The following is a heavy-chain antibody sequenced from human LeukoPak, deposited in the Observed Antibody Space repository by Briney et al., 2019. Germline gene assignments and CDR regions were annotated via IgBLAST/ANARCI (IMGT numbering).Heavy chain of an antibody. CDR3: AKVGVSGLVPGHWFDP. CDR1: GFTFYDYG. J-gene: IGHJ5*02. V-gene: IGHV3-23*01. Sequence: PGGSLRLSCAASGFTFYDYGMTWVRPAPGKGLEWVSTISGSGLSTYYADSVKGRFTISRDNSTNTVFLQMNSLSAEDTAVYFWAKVGVSGLVPGHWFDPWGLGTLVTVSS. D-gene: IGHD3/OR15-3a*01. CDR2: ISGSGLST.